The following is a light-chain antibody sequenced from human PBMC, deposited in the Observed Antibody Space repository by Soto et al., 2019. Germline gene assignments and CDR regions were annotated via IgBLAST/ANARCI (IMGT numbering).Light chain of an antibody. V-gene: IGKV1-39*01. CDR2: AAA. CDR1: QSISSY. Sequence: IQMTQSPSSLSASLGDRVTITCRASQSISSYLNWYQQKPGKAPKLLIYAAARLQTGVPSRFSGSGSGTDFTLTISSLQPEDFATYYCQQAYGAPPTFGQGTKVDI. CDR3: QQAYGAPPT. J-gene: IGKJ1*01.